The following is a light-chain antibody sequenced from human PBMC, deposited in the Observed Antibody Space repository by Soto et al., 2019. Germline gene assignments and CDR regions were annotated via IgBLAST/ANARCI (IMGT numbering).Light chain of an antibody. CDR3: HQYNNCPLYT. CDR1: QSISRN. V-gene: IGKV3-15*01. Sequence: EIVMTQSPATLSVSPGERATLSCRASQSISRNLAWYQQRPGRAPRLLIYDASTRATDIPARFSGSGSGTEFTLTISSLKSQDFAVYYCHQYNNCPLYTFGQGTKLEIK. J-gene: IGKJ2*01. CDR2: DAS.